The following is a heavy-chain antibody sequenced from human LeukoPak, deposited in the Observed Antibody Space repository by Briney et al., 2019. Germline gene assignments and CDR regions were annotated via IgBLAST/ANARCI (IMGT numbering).Heavy chain of an antibody. CDR3: ARVPITTRSHFDY. V-gene: IGHV4-34*01. CDR2: INHSGST. D-gene: IGHD3-22*01. J-gene: IGHJ4*02. Sequence: PSETLSLTCAVYGGSFSGYYWSWIRQPPGKGLEWIGEINHSGSTNYNPSLKSRVTISVDTSKNQFSLKLSSVTAADTAVYYCARVPITTRSHFDYWGQGTLVTVSS. CDR1: GGSFSGYY.